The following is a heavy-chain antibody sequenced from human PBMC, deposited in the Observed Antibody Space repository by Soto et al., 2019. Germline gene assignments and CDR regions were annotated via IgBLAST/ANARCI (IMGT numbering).Heavy chain of an antibody. V-gene: IGHV4-59*11. Sequence: PSETLSLTCSVSGGSITSHYWTWIRQPPGKGLEWIGYIYSSGTTTYNPSLKSRVAISRDTSKNQFSLTLTSVTALDTAVYYCARVGSDSFDSWSGWRFFFDFWGQGTLVTVSS. J-gene: IGHJ4*02. CDR2: IYSSGTT. D-gene: IGHD3-3*01. CDR1: GGSITSHY. CDR3: ARVGSDSFDSWSGWRFFFDF.